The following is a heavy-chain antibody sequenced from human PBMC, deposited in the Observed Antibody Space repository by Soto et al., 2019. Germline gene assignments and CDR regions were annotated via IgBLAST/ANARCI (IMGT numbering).Heavy chain of an antibody. V-gene: IGHV4-39*01. D-gene: IGHD3-22*01. CDR2: IYYSGST. CDR3: ARHGRDSSGFLNWFDP. CDR1: GGSISSSSYY. J-gene: IGHJ5*02. Sequence: SETLSLTCTVSGGSISSSSYYWGWIRQPPGKGLEWIGSIYYSGSTYYNPSLKSRVTISVDTSKNQFSLKLSSVTAADTAVYYCARHGRDSSGFLNWFDPWGQGTLVTVPS.